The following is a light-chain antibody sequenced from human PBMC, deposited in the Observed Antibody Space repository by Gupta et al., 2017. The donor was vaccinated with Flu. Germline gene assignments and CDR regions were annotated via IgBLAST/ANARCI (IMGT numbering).Light chain of an antibody. V-gene: IGLV3-25*03. Sequence: SYELTQPPSVSVSPGQTARNTCSGRALPQQYAYWYQQKPGQAPVMVIYKDNKRPSGIPERFSGSTSGTTVTLTISGVQAEDEADYYCQSADNSDTYVFGTGTKVTVL. J-gene: IGLJ1*01. CDR1: ALPQQY. CDR2: KDN. CDR3: QSADNSDTYV.